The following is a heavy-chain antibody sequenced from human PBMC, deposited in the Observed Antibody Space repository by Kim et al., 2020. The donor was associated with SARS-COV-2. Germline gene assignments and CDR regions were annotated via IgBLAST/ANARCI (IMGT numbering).Heavy chain of an antibody. D-gene: IGHD6-13*01. J-gene: IGHJ5*02. V-gene: IGHV3-7*01. CDR1: GFTFSSYW. CDR3: ARNGYSSSWYGNWFDP. Sequence: GGSLRLSCAASGFTFSSYWMSWVRQAPGKGLEWVANIKQDGSEKYYGDSVKGRFTISRDNAKNSLYLQMNSLRAEDTAVYYCARNGYSSSWYGNWFDPWGQGTLVTVSS. CDR2: IKQDGSEK.